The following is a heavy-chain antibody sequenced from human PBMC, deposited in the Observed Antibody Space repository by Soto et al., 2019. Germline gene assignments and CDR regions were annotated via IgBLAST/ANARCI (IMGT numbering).Heavy chain of an antibody. D-gene: IGHD6-19*01. V-gene: IGHV1-69*01. J-gene: IGHJ4*02. CDR3: ARDKTGYSSGWSRGYYFDY. Sequence: QVQLVQSGAEVKKPGSSVKVSCKASGGTFSSYAISWVRQAPGQGLEWKGGIIPIFGTANYAQKFQGRVTITADESTSTAYMELSSLRSEDTAVYYCARDKTGYSSGWSRGYYFDYWGQGTLVTVSS. CDR1: GGTFSSYA. CDR2: IIPIFGTA.